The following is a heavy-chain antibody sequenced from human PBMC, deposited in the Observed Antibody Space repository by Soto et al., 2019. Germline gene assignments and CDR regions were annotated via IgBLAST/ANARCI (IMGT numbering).Heavy chain of an antibody. Sequence: QVQLVQSGAEVKKPGSSVKVSCEASGGTFSGHAISWVRQAPGQGPEWMGGLIPLFGTTQHAQNFHHRLTITADRSTCTAYMELTSLRFEDTAIYYCARGPNWGYRFDSWGHGTLVTVSS. CDR1: GGTFSGHA. CDR3: ARGPNWGYRFDS. D-gene: IGHD7-27*01. V-gene: IGHV1-69*06. CDR2: LIPLFGTT. J-gene: IGHJ5*01.